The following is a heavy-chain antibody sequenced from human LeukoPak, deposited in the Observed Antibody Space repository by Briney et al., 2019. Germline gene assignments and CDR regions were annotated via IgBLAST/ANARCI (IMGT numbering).Heavy chain of an antibody. CDR3: ARSTKCSSSYYYYGMDV. CDR2: IIPIFGIA. CDR1: GGTFSSYA. Sequence: VASVKVSCKASGGTFSSYAISWVRQAPGQGLEWMGRIIPIFGIANYAQKFQGRVTITADKSTSTAYMELSSLRSEDTAVYYCARSTKCSSSYYYYGMDVWGQGTTVTVSS. V-gene: IGHV1-69*04. D-gene: IGHD6-6*01. J-gene: IGHJ6*02.